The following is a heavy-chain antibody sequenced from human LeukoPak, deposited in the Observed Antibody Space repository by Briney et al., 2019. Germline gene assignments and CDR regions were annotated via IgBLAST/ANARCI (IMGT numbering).Heavy chain of an antibody. Sequence: ASVKVSCKASGYTFTSYGISWVRQAPGQGLEWMGLISAYNGNTNYAQKLQGRVTMTTDTSTSTAYMELRSLRSDDTAVYYCARALGESGSYGLVDYWGQGTLVTVSS. CDR1: GYTFTSYG. J-gene: IGHJ4*02. CDR2: ISAYNGNT. CDR3: ARALGESGSYGLVDY. V-gene: IGHV1-18*01. D-gene: IGHD1-26*01.